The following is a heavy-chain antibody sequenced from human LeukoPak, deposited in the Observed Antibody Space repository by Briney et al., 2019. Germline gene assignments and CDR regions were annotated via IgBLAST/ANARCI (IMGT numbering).Heavy chain of an antibody. Sequence: SVKVSCKASGGTFSSYAISWVRQAPGQGLEWMGGITPIFGTANYAQKFQGRVTITADESTSTAYMELSSLRSEDTAVYYCARGVLSRTTVTMFWGGYYYFDYWGQGTLVTVST. CDR1: GGTFSSYA. J-gene: IGHJ4*02. CDR2: ITPIFGTA. CDR3: ARGVLSRTTVTMFWGGYYYFDY. D-gene: IGHD4-17*01. V-gene: IGHV1-69*13.